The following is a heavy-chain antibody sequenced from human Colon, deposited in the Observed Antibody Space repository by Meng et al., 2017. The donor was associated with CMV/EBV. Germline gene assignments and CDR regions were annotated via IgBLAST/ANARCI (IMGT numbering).Heavy chain of an antibody. J-gene: IGHJ4*02. CDR1: GFTFSNYA. D-gene: IGHD1-1*01. Sequence: SGFTFSNYAMNWVRQAPGKGLEWVSAISGSAGGTFYADSVKGRFTISRDNSKNTLYLQLNSLRADDTATYYCAKGQDWNDDRPVDYWGRGTLVTVSS. V-gene: IGHV3-23*01. CDR3: AKGQDWNDDRPVDY. CDR2: ISGSAGGT.